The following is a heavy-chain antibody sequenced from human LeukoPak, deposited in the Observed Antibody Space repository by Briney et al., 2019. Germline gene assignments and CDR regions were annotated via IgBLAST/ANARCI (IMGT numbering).Heavy chain of an antibody. D-gene: IGHD4-23*01. CDR1: GGSISSYY. J-gene: IGHJ4*02. Sequence: SETLSLTCPVSGGSISSYYWSWIRQPPGKGLEWIGYIYYSGSTNYNPSLKSRVTISVDTSKNQFSLKLSSVTAADTAVYYCARDRDRWYFDYWGQGTLVTVSS. CDR3: ARDRDRWYFDY. V-gene: IGHV4-59*01. CDR2: IYYSGST.